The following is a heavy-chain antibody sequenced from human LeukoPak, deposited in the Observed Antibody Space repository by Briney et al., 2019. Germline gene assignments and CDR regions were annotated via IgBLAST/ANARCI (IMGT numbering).Heavy chain of an antibody. CDR3: ARSGSPNGGGY. CDR2: IIPIFGTA. V-gene: IGHV1-69*13. Sequence: SVKVSCKASGGTFSSYAISWVRQAPGQGLEWMGGIIPIFGTANYAQKFQGRVPITADEPTSTAYMELSSLRSEDTAVYYCARSGSPNGGGYWGQGTLVTVSS. D-gene: IGHD1-26*01. CDR1: GGTFSSYA. J-gene: IGHJ4*02.